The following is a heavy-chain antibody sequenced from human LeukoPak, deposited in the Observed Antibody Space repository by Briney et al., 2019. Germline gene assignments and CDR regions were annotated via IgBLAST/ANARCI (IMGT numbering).Heavy chain of an antibody. Sequence: ASVKVSCKASGYTFTSYGISWVRQAPGQGLEWMGWISAYNGNTNYAQKLQGRVTMTTDTSTSTAYMELRSLRSDDTAVYYCARDHSLWFGELLPVDYWSQGTLVTVSS. CDR1: GYTFTSYG. CDR3: ARDHSLWFGELLPVDY. CDR2: ISAYNGNT. J-gene: IGHJ4*02. D-gene: IGHD3-10*01. V-gene: IGHV1-18*01.